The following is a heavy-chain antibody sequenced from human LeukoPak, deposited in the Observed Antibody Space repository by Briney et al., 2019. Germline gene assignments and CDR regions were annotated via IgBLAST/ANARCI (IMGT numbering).Heavy chain of an antibody. J-gene: IGHJ6*03. CDR1: GFTFSSYW. V-gene: IGHV3-7*01. Sequence: GGSLRLSCAASGFTFSSYWMSWVRQAPGKGLEWVANIKQDGSEKYYVDSVKGRFTISRDDAKNSLYLQMNSLRAEDTAVYYCARDRLVGATWYYYYYMDVWGKGTTVTVSS. CDR2: IKQDGSEK. D-gene: IGHD1-26*01. CDR3: ARDRLVGATWYYYYYMDV.